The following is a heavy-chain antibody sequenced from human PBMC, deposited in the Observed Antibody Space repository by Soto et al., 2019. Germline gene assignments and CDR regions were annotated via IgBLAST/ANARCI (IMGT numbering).Heavy chain of an antibody. D-gene: IGHD5-12*01. J-gene: IGHJ4*02. V-gene: IGHV3-21*06. Sequence: EEQLVESGGGLVKPGWSLRLSCAASGVTFSTSIMNWVRQAPGTGLEWVSSITSSSSHMFYADSVKGRFTISRDNARNSLYLQMTSLRAEDTAIYYCTTALGRVPTITWGPGTLVTVSS. CDR3: TTALGRVPTIT. CDR1: GVTFSTSI. CDR2: ITSSSSHM.